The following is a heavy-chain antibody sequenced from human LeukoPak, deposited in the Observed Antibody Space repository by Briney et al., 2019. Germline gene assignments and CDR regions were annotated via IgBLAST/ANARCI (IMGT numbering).Heavy chain of an antibody. Sequence: QLGGSLRLSCAVSGFTFSSYEMNWVRQAPGKGLECVSYISSSGRTIYYAHSVKGRFTISRDNAKNTVYLQMNSLTAEDTAVYYCKRPWGIGGEGALVTVSS. V-gene: IGHV3-48*03. D-gene: IGHD3-16*01. CDR3: KRPWGI. CDR1: GFTFSSYE. J-gene: IGHJ4*02. CDR2: ISSSGRTI.